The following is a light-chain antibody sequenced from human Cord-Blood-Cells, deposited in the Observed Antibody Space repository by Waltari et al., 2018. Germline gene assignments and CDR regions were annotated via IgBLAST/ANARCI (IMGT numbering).Light chain of an antibody. CDR1: QSISSY. Sequence: DIQMTQSPSSLSASVGDRVTITYRASQSISSYLNWYQQKPGKAPKLLIYAASSLQSGVPSRFSGSGSETDFTLTISSLQPEDFATYYCQQSYSTLTFGGWTKVEIK. CDR2: AAS. CDR3: QQSYSTLT. V-gene: IGKV1-39*01. J-gene: IGKJ4*01.